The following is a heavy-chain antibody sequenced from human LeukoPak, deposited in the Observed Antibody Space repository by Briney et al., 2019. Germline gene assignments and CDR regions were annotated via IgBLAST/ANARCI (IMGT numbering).Heavy chain of an antibody. D-gene: IGHD3-10*01. CDR2: IYWSGGST. CDR3: ARDRGGYFDY. Sequence: PGGSLRLSCAASGFTFDDYGMSWVRQAPGKGLEWVSGIYWSGGSTGYADSVKGRFTISRDNAKNSLYLQMNSLRAEATALYCCARDRGGYFDYWGQGTLVTVSS. CDR1: GFTFDDYG. V-gene: IGHV3-20*04. J-gene: IGHJ4*02.